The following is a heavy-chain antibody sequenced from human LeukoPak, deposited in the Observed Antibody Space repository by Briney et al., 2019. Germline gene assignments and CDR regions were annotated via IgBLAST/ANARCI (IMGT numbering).Heavy chain of an antibody. CDR3: AKDMELAS. CDR2: ISYDGSNK. Sequence: GRSLRLSCAASGFTFSSYGMHWVRQAPGKGLEWVAVISYDGSNKYYADSVKGRFTISRDNAKNTLYLQMNSLRAEDTAEYYCAKDMELASWGQGTLVTVSS. D-gene: IGHD1-26*01. CDR1: GFTFSSYG. V-gene: IGHV3-30*18. J-gene: IGHJ5*02.